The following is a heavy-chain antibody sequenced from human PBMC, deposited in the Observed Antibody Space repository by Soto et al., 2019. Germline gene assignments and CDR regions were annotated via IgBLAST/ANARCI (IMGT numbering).Heavy chain of an antibody. D-gene: IGHD3-22*01. J-gene: IGHJ4*02. CDR3: ARSGDYYDSSGYINY. CDR2: IYWDDDK. Sequence: QITLKESGPTLVKPTQTLTLTCTFSGFSLRTKGVGVGWIRQPPGKALEWLARIYWDDDKRYSPSLKSRLIITKDTSKNQVVLRMTNMEAVDTGTYYCARSGDYYDSSGYINYWGQGTRVTVSS. CDR1: GFSLRTKGVG. V-gene: IGHV2-5*02.